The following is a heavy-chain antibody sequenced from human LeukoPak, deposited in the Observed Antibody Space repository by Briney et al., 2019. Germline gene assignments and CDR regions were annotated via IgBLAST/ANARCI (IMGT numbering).Heavy chain of an antibody. CDR3: ARALGELSFDY. Sequence: SETLSLTCTVSGGSISSYYWSWIRQPPGKGLEWIGYIYCSGSTNYNPSLKSRVTISVDTSKNQFSLKLSSVTAADTAVYYCARALGELSFDYWGQGTLVTVSS. CDR2: IYCSGST. D-gene: IGHD3-16*02. V-gene: IGHV4-59*01. CDR1: GGSISSYY. J-gene: IGHJ4*02.